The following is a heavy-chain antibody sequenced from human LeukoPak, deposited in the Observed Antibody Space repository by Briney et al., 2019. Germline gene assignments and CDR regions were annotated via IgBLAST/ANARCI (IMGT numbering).Heavy chain of an antibody. D-gene: IGHD6-6*01. J-gene: IGHJ5*02. CDR1: GGSISSYY. Sequence: SETLSLTCTVSGGSISSYYWSWIRQPPGKGLEWIGYIYYSGSTNYNPSLKSRVTISVDTSKNQFSLKLSSVTAADTAVYYCARGPMKAARFNWFDPWGQGTLVTVSS. V-gene: IGHV4-59*12. CDR3: ARGPMKAARFNWFDP. CDR2: IYYSGST.